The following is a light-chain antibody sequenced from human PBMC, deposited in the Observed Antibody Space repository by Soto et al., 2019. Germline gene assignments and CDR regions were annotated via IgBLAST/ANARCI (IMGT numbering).Light chain of an antibody. V-gene: IGKV1-17*01. J-gene: IGKJ2*01. Sequence: DLQMTQSPYSLSASLGDRVTITCRASQSVSTYLNWYQQKPGKAPERLIYSASNLQAGVPSRLSGSGSGTEFTLTVSSLEPEDFATYFCLKHHTHPYTCGQGTKVDIK. CDR3: LKHHTHPYT. CDR1: QSVSTY. CDR2: SAS.